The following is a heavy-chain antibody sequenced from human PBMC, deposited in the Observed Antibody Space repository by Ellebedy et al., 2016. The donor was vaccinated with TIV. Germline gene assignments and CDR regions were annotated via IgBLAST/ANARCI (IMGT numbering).Heavy chain of an antibody. V-gene: IGHV1-46*01. J-gene: IGHJ6*02. CDR2: SA. Sequence: SATYAQKFQGRATMTRDTSTSTVYMELSSLKSEDTAVYYCARDGTYGMDVWGQGTTVTVSS. CDR3: ARDGTYGMDV.